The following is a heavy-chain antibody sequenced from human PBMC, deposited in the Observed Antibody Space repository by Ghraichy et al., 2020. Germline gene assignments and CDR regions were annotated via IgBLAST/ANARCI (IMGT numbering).Heavy chain of an antibody. CDR3: ARLRRDPSPFLVVPAAVGMDV. V-gene: IGHV4-39*01. D-gene: IGHD2-2*01. CDR1: GGSISSSSYY. CDR2: IYYSGST. Sequence: SETLSLTCTVSGGSISSSSYYWGWIRQPPGKGLEWIGSIYYSGSTYYNPSLKSRVTISVDTSKNQFSLKLSSVTAADTAVYYCARLRRDPSPFLVVPAAVGMDVRGQGTTVTVSS. J-gene: IGHJ6*02.